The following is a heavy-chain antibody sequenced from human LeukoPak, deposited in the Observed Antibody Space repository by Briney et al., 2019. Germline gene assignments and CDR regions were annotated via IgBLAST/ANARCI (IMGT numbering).Heavy chain of an antibody. Sequence: SEALSLTCTVSGGSISSGDHYWSWIRQPPGKGLEWIGYIYYSGSTSGSTTYYNPSLKSRVTVSVDTSKSQFSLKLRSVTAADTAVYYCASGGADSGSLFDYWGQGTLVTVSS. CDR1: GGSISSGDHY. CDR2: IYYSGSTSGSTT. V-gene: IGHV4-30-4*01. CDR3: ASGGADSGSLFDY. D-gene: IGHD5-12*01. J-gene: IGHJ4*02.